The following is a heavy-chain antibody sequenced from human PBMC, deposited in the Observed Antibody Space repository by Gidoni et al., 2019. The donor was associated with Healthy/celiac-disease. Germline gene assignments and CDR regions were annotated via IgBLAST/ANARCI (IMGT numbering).Heavy chain of an antibody. CDR2: IIPILGIA. J-gene: IGHJ6*02. Sequence: QVQLVQSGAEVKKHGSPVKVSCKAAGGTFSSYAISWVRQAPGQGLELMGRIIPILGIANYAQKFQGRVTITADKSTSTAYMELSSLRSEDTAVYYCAREQLVAVYYYYYGMDVWGQGTTVTVSS. V-gene: IGHV1-69*04. CDR3: AREQLVAVYYYYYGMDV. CDR1: GGTFSSYA. D-gene: IGHD6-6*01.